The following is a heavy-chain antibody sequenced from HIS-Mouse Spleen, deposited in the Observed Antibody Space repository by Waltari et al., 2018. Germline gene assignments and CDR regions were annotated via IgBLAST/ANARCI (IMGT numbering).Heavy chain of an antibody. J-gene: IGHJ4*02. CDR3: AKASSGWLDY. V-gene: IGHV3-30*18. D-gene: IGHD6-19*01. CDR2: ISDDGSNK. CDR1: GVTFSSYG. Sequence: QVQLVESGGGVVQPGRALRPSCAAPGVTFSSYGMHWVRQDPGKGLEWVAVISDDGSNKSYANSVKGRFTISRDNSKNTLYLQMNSLRAEDTAVYYCAKASSGWLDYWGQGTLVTVSS.